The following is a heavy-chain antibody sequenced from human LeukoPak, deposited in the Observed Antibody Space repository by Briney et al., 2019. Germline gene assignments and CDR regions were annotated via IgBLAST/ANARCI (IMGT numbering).Heavy chain of an antibody. CDR1: GFTFSTYP. J-gene: IGHJ4*02. V-gene: IGHV3-48*02. CDR3: ARDAVVAVAGMYYFDY. D-gene: IGHD6-19*01. CDR2: ISGSSSAK. Sequence: GGSLRLSCAASGFTFSTYPMNWVRQAPGKGLEWVSCISGSSSAKYYAVSVKGRFTISRDNAKNSLYLQMNSLRDEDTAVYYCARDAVVAVAGMYYFDYWGQGTLVTVSS.